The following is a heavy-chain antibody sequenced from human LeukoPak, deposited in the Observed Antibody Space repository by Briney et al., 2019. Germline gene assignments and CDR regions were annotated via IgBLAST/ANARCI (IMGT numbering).Heavy chain of an antibody. CDR2: INRSGST. Sequence: SETLSLTCAVYGGSFSGYYWSWIRQPPGKGLEWIGKINRSGSTNYNPSLKSRVTISVDTSKNQFSLKLSSVTAADTAVYYCARVTDSGIAVAGIDYWGQGTLVTVSS. D-gene: IGHD6-19*01. CDR1: GGSFSGYY. J-gene: IGHJ4*02. CDR3: ARVTDSGIAVAGIDY. V-gene: IGHV4-34*01.